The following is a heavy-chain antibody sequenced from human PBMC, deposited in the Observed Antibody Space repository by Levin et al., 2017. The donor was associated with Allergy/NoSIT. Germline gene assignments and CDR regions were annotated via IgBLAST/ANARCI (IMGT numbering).Heavy chain of an antibody. CDR3: ARGIMITFGGVIGVSHDNWFDP. V-gene: IGHV1-3*01. Sequence: ASVKVSCKASGYTFTSYAMHWVRQAPGQRLEWMGWINAGNGNTKYSQKFQGRVTITRDTSASTAYMELSSLRSEDTAVYYCARGIMITFGGVIGVSHDNWFDPWGQGTLVTVSS. J-gene: IGHJ5*02. CDR2: INAGNGNT. D-gene: IGHD3-16*01. CDR1: GYTFTSYA.